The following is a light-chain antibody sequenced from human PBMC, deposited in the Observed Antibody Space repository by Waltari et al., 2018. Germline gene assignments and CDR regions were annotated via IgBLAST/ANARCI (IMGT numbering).Light chain of an antibody. V-gene: IGKV3-15*01. CDR1: QTVNAN. J-gene: IGKJ2*02. CDR3: HHYNTWPPGT. CDR2: DAS. Sequence: EIVMTQSPATLYVSPGERATLSWRASQTVNANLAWYQRTPGQAPRLLIYDASKRATGIPARFSGSGSGTDFTLTISSLQSEDFGIYYCHHYNTWPPGTFGQGTKLDNK.